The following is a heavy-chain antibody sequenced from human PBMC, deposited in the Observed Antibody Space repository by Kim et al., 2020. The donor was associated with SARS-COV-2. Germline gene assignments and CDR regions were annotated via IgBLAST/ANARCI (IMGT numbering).Heavy chain of an antibody. V-gene: IGHV1-18*01. CDR2: ISAYNGNT. D-gene: IGHD3-22*01. CDR3: ASDIPGVPLYSYDSSGPGPRPVDS. Sequence: ASVKVSCKASGYTFTNYGFSWVRQAPGQGLEWMGWISAYNGNTNYAPKLQGRVTMTTDTSTSTAYMELRSLRSDDTAVYYCASDIPGVPLYSYDSSGPGPRPVDSWGQGTLVTVSS. CDR1: GYTFTNYG. J-gene: IGHJ4*02.